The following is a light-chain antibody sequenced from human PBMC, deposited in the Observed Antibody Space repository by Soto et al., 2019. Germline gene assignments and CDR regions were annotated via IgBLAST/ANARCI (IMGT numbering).Light chain of an antibody. CDR3: QQYNKWPPYT. V-gene: IGKV3-15*01. Sequence: EIVMTQSPVTLSVSPGERATLSCRASQSVSSNLAWYQQKPGQAPRLLIYGASTRATGIPARFSGSGSGTEFTLIISSLQSEDFAVYYCQQYNKWPPYTFGQGTKLEIK. CDR1: QSVSSN. CDR2: GAS. J-gene: IGKJ2*01.